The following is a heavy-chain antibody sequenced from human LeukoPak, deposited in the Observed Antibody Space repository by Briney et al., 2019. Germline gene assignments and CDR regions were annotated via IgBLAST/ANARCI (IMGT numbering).Heavy chain of an antibody. CDR3: ARETTVVPYYLDY. J-gene: IGHJ4*02. V-gene: IGHV1-8*01. CDR2: MNPNSGNM. Sequence: ASVKVSCKASGYTFTTYDINWGRQATGQGLEGMGWMNPNSGNMGFAQKFQGRVTMTRNPSISTAYMELRSLPSEDTAVYYCARETTVVPYYLDYWGQGTLVTVSS. CDR1: GYTFTTYD. D-gene: IGHD4-23*01.